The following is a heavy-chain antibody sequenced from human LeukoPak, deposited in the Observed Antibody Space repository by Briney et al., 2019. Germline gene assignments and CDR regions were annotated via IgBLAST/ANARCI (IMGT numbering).Heavy chain of an antibody. D-gene: IGHD6-6*01. CDR1: GGTFSSYA. J-gene: IGHJ3*02. CDR2: IIPILGIA. V-gene: IGHV1-69*04. Sequence: SVKVSCKASGGTFSSYAISWVRQAPGQGLEWMGRIIPILGIANYAQKFQGGVTITADKSTSTAYMELSSLRSEDTAVYYCARDRSIAARPPYDAFDIWGQGTMVTVSS. CDR3: ARDRSIAARPPYDAFDI.